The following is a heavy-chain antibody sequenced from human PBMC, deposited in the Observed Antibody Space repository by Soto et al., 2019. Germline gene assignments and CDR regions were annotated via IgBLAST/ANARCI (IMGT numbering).Heavy chain of an antibody. CDR3: AAVGYGSGSYYSPYYYYYGMDV. CDR2: IVVGSGNT. J-gene: IGHJ6*02. V-gene: IGHV1-58*01. Sequence: SAKVSCKASGFTFTSSAVQWVRQARGQRLEWIGWIVVGSGNTNYAQKFQERVTITRDMSTSTAYMELSSLRSEDTAVYYCAAVGYGSGSYYSPYYYYYGMDVWGQGTTVTVSS. D-gene: IGHD3-10*01. CDR1: GFTFTSSA.